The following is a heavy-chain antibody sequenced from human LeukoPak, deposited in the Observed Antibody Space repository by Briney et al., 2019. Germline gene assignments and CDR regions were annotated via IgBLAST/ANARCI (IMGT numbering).Heavy chain of an antibody. V-gene: IGHV4-4*07. Sequence: SETLSLACTVSGGSISSYYWSWIRQPAGKRLEWIGRIYTSGSTNYNPSLKSRVTMSVDTSKNQFSLKLSSVTAADTAVYYCARGRDGYNYEYYFDYWGQGTLVTVSS. CDR3: ARGRDGYNYEYYFDY. J-gene: IGHJ4*02. CDR2: IYTSGST. CDR1: GGSISSYY. D-gene: IGHD5-24*01.